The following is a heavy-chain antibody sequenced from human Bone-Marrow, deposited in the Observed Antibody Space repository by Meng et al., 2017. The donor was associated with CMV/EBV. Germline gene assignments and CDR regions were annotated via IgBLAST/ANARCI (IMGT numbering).Heavy chain of an antibody. V-gene: IGHV3-48*04. CDR2: ISSSGSTI. Sequence: GGSLRLSCAASGFTFSSYSMNWVRQAPGKGLEWVSYISSSGSTIYYADSVKGRFTISRDNAKNSLYLQMNSLRAEDTAVYYCARLQAEANYWGQGTLVTVSS. D-gene: IGHD1-14*01. CDR1: GFTFSSYS. J-gene: IGHJ4*02. CDR3: ARLQAEANY.